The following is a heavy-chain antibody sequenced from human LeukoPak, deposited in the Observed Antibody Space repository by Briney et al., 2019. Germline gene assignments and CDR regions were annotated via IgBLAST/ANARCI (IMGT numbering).Heavy chain of an antibody. CDR3: ASLYSSGYYYFDY. D-gene: IGHD3-22*01. CDR2: INSDGSST. J-gene: IGHJ4*02. CDR1: GFTFSSYW. V-gene: IGHV3-74*01. Sequence: GGSLRLSCAASGFTFSSYWMHWVRQAPGKGLVWVSRINSDGSSTSYADSVEGRFTISRDNAKNTLYLQMNSLRGEDAAVYYCASLYSSGYYYFDYWGQGTLVTVSS.